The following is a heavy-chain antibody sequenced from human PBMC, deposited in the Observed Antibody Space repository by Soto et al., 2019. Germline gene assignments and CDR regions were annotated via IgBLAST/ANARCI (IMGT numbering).Heavy chain of an antibody. J-gene: IGHJ2*01. CDR1: GFTFSSYG. Sequence: QVQLVESGGGVVQPGRSLRLSCAASGFTFSSYGMHWVRQAPGKGLEWVAVISYDGSNKYYADSVKGRFTISRDNSKNTLYLPRNSLRAEDTAVYYCAKPYYDFWSGYYSVDWYFDLWGRGTLVTVSS. D-gene: IGHD3-3*01. CDR3: AKPYYDFWSGYYSVDWYFDL. V-gene: IGHV3-30*18. CDR2: ISYDGSNK.